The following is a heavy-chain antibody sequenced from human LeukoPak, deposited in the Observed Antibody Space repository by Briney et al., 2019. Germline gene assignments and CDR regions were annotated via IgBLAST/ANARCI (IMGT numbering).Heavy chain of an antibody. J-gene: IGHJ4*02. V-gene: IGHV3-66*01. CDR3: ARDQLGGLFDY. CDR1: GFAVSSNY. CDR2: IYSAGRT. Sequence: PGGSLRLSCVASGFAVSSNYMNWVRQAPGKGLEWVSVIYSAGRTYYADSVKGRFTISRDNSKNTLYLQMDSLRAEDTAVYYCARDQLGGLFDYWGQGTLVTVSS. D-gene: IGHD3-16*01.